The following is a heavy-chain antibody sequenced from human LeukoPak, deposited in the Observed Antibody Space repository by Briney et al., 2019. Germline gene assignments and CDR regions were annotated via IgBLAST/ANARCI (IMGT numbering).Heavy chain of an antibody. V-gene: IGHV3-48*02. Sequence: HPGGSLRLSCAASGFTFSSYSMNWVRQAPGKGLEWISFISSSGSPIYYAGSVTGRFTISRDNGKNSLYLQMNSLRDEDTAVYYCARGVEGSYYYDSSGKGNALDIWGQGTMVTVSS. CDR1: GFTFSSYS. CDR2: ISSSGSPI. J-gene: IGHJ3*02. CDR3: ARGVEGSYYYDSSGKGNALDI. D-gene: IGHD3-22*01.